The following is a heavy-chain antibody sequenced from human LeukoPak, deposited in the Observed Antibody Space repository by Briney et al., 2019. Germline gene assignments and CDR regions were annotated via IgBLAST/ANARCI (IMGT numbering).Heavy chain of an antibody. CDR2: IYYSGTT. CDR3: ARGVYIAAAQYAY. Sequence: SETLPLTCTVSGGSISSYYWSWIRQPPGKGLEWIGYIYYSGTTNYNPSLKSRVTISVDTSKNQFSLKLSSVTAADTAVYYCARGVYIAAAQYAYWGQGTLVTVSS. J-gene: IGHJ4*02. CDR1: GGSISSYY. V-gene: IGHV4-59*01. D-gene: IGHD6-13*01.